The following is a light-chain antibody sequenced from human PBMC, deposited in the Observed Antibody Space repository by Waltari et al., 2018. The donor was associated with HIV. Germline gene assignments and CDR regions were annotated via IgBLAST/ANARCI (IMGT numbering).Light chain of an antibody. CDR3: QTWVTGILV. Sequence: QLVLSQSPSASASLGASVTLTCTLSRWPSRYAIAWPQQQPETGPQYWMKVNSDGRHTKGDGIPDRFSGSSSGAERYLTISSLQSEDEADYYCQTWVTGILVFGGGTKLTVL. CDR2: VNSDGRH. V-gene: IGLV4-69*01. J-gene: IGLJ3*02. CDR1: RWPSRYA.